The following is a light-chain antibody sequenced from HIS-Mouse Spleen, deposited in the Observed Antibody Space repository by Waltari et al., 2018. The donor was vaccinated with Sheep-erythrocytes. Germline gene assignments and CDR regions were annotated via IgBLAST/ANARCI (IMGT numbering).Light chain of an antibody. Sequence: DIQMTQSPSSLSASVGDRVTITCQASQDISNYLNWYQQKPGKAPKLLIYDASNLETGVPSRFIGSGSGTDFTFTISSLQPEDIATYYCQQYDNLPPLLTFGGGTKVEIK. CDR2: DAS. CDR1: QDISNY. CDR3: QQYDNLPPLLT. J-gene: IGKJ4*01. V-gene: IGKV1-33*01.